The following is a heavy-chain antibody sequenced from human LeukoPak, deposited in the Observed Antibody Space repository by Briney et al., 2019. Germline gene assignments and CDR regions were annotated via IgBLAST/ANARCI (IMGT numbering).Heavy chain of an antibody. D-gene: IGHD4-17*01. Sequence: SETLSLTCSVSGGSISSTIYYWGWIRQPPGQGLEWIGYIYYSGSTNYNPSLKSRVTISVDTSKNQFSLKLSSVTAADTAVYYCARLQTTVTTNDYWGQGTLVTVSS. V-gene: IGHV4-61*05. CDR3: ARLQTTVTTNDY. CDR1: GGSISSTIYY. J-gene: IGHJ4*02. CDR2: IYYSGST.